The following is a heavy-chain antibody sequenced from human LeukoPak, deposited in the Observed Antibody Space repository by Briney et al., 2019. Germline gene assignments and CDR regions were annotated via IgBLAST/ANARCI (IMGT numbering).Heavy chain of an antibody. CDR2: IYYSGST. D-gene: IGHD6-6*01. J-gene: IGHJ4*02. CDR1: GGSISSSSYY. V-gene: IGHV4-39*01. Sequence: PSETLSLTCTVFGGSISSSSYYWGWIRQPPGKGLEWIGSIYYSGSTHYNPSLKSRVTISVDTSKNQFSLKVRSVTAADTAVYYCASLVAARPLGIDYWGQGTLVTVSS. CDR3: ASLVAARPLGIDY.